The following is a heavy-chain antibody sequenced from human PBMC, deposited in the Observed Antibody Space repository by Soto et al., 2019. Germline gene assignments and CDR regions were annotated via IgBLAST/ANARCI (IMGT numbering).Heavy chain of an antibody. CDR2: IDGVGTGT. CDR1: GFTFTNYW. CDR3: TTLFEY. J-gene: IGHJ4*02. V-gene: IGHV3-74*01. Sequence: GGSLRLSCAASGFTFTNYWMHWVRQVPGKGLVWVSRIDGVGTGTSYSDSVRGRFTISRDNAENTLYLQMNSLRAEDTAVYYCTTLFEYWGQGTPVTVSS.